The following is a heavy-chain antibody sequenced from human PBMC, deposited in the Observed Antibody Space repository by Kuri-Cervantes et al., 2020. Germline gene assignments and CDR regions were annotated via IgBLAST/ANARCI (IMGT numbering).Heavy chain of an antibody. CDR1: GYTFTGYY. Sequence: ASVKVSCKASGYTFTGYYMHWVRQAPGQGLEWMGWISAYNGNTNYAQKLQGRVTMTTDTSTSTAYMELRSLRSDDTAVYYCARDCSGGSCFVFGMDVWGQGTTVTVSS. V-gene: IGHV1-18*04. CDR3: ARDCSGGSCFVFGMDV. CDR2: ISAYNGNT. D-gene: IGHD2-15*01. J-gene: IGHJ6*02.